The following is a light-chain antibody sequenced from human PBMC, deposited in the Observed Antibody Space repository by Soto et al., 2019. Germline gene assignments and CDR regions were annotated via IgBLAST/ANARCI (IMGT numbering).Light chain of an antibody. CDR3: SSYTSSSTLDVV. J-gene: IGLJ2*01. CDR1: SSDVGGYNY. CDR2: DVS. Sequence: QSALTQPASVSGSPGQSITISCTGTSSDVGGYNYVSWYQQHPGKAPKLMIYDVSNRPSGVSNRFSGSKSGNTVSLTISGLQAEDEADYYCSSYTSSSTLDVVFGGGTKVTVL. V-gene: IGLV2-14*01.